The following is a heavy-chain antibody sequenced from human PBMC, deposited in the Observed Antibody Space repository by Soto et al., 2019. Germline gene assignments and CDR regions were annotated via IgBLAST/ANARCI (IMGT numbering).Heavy chain of an antibody. J-gene: IGHJ3*02. Sequence: QVQLVESGGGVVQPGRSLRLSCAASGFTFSSYGMHWVRQAPGKGLEWVAVISYDGSSKYYADSVKGRFTISRDNSKNTLYLQMNSLRAEDTAVYYCAKSDCSSTSCYPFDAFDIWGQGTMVTVSS. CDR3: AKSDCSSTSCYPFDAFDI. V-gene: IGHV3-30*18. CDR2: ISYDGSSK. CDR1: GFTFSSYG. D-gene: IGHD2-2*01.